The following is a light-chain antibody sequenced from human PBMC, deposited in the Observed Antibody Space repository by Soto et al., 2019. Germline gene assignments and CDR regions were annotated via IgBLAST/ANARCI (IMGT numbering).Light chain of an antibody. V-gene: IGKV3-20*01. CDR1: QSVSSSF. CDR2: GAS. CDR3: QQYGSSPPRT. Sequence: EIVLTQSPGTLSLSPGERATLSCRASQSVSSSFLAWYQQKPGQATRLLIYGASSRATGIPDRFSGSGSGTDFTLTISRLEPEDFAVYYWQQYGSSPPRTFGQGTKLEIK. J-gene: IGKJ2*01.